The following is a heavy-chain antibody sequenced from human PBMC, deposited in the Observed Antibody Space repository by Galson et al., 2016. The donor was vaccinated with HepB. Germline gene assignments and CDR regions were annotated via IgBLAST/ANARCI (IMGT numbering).Heavy chain of an antibody. Sequence: SETLSLTCTASGGSISSYYWSWIRQPPGKGLEWIGYVYSNGATNYNPSFKSRVTISVDLSKNQFSLNLNSVTAADTAVYYCASDLNWGKWNYFDYWGQGTLVTVSS. J-gene: IGHJ4*02. CDR3: ASDLNWGKWNYFDY. CDR1: GGSISSYY. CDR2: VYSNGAT. D-gene: IGHD7-27*01. V-gene: IGHV4-59*01.